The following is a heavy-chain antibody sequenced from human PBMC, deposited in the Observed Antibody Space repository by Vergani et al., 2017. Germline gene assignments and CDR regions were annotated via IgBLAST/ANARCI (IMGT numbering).Heavy chain of an antibody. V-gene: IGHV3-30*02. Sequence: QEQLVESGGGVVQPGGSLRLSCAASGFTFSSLDMHWVRQAPGKGLEWVALIRHDGNNKDYGDSAKGRFTISRDNSKNMLYLQMNSLRPEDTAVYYCVRLPRGPWNFDLLGRGTLIIVSS. CDR1: GFTFSSLD. CDR2: IRHDGNNK. J-gene: IGHJ2*01. CDR3: VRLPRGPWNFDL.